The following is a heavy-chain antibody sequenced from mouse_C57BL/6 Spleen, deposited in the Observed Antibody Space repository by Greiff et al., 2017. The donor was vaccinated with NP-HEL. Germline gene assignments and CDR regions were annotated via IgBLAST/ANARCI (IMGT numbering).Heavy chain of an antibody. CDR2: INPSSGYT. Sequence: QVQLQQSGAELARPGASVKMSCKASGYTFTSYTMHWVKQRPGQGLEWIGYINPSSGYTKSNQKFKDKATLTADKSSSTAYMQLSSLTSEDSAVYYCVLTLYYFDYWGQGTTLTVSS. CDR3: VLTLYYFDY. J-gene: IGHJ2*01. CDR1: GYTFTSYT. D-gene: IGHD4-1*01. V-gene: IGHV1-4*01.